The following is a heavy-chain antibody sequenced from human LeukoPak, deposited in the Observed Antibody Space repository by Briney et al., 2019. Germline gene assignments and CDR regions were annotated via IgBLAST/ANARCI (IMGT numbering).Heavy chain of an antibody. J-gene: IGHJ4*02. CDR1: GGSFSGYY. V-gene: IGHV4-34*01. CDR3: ARGRSEDGLNYDSSMGYYFDY. CDR2: INHRGST. Sequence: PSETLSLTCAVYGGSFSGYYWSWIRQPPGKGLEWIGEINHRGSTNYNPSLKSRVTISVDTSKNQFSLKLSSVTAADTAVYYCARGRSEDGLNYDSSMGYYFDYWGQGTLVTVSS. D-gene: IGHD3-22*01.